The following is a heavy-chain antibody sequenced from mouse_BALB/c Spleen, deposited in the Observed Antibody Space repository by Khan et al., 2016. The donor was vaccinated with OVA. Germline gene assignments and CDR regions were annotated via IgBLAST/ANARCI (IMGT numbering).Heavy chain of an antibody. V-gene: IGHV5-15*02. CDR2: ISNLAYSI. CDR3: ARSWAMDY. J-gene: IGHJ4*01. Sequence: EVRLVESGGGLVQPGGSRKLSCAASGFTFSDYGMAGVRQAPGKGPEWIAFISNLAYSIYYADTVTGRFTISRENAKNTLYLEMSSLRSEDTAMYYCARSWAMDYWGQGTSVTVSS. CDR1: GFTFSDYG.